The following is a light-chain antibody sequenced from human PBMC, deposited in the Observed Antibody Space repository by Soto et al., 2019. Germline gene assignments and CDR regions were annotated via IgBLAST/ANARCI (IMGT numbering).Light chain of an antibody. V-gene: IGKV3-20*01. Sequence: EIVLTQSPGTLSLSPGERATLSCRASQSVSSSYLAWYQQKPGQAPRLLIYGASSRATGIPDRFSGSGSGTDFTLTISRLEPEDFAVYYCQQQRTFGQGTKVDNK. J-gene: IGKJ1*01. CDR2: GAS. CDR1: QSVSSSY. CDR3: QQQRT.